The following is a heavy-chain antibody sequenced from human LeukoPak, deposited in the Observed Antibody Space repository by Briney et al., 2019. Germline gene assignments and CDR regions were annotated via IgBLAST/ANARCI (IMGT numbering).Heavy chain of an antibody. Sequence: GESLKISCTGSGYSFTSYWIGWVRQMPGKGLEWMGIIYPGDSDTRYSPSFQGQVTISADKSISTAYLQWSSLKAADTAMYYCASLGWAYCGGDCYTDAFDIWGQGTMVTVSS. CDR2: IYPGDSDT. V-gene: IGHV5-51*01. D-gene: IGHD2-21*02. CDR1: GYSFTSYW. J-gene: IGHJ3*02. CDR3: ASLGWAYCGGDCYTDAFDI.